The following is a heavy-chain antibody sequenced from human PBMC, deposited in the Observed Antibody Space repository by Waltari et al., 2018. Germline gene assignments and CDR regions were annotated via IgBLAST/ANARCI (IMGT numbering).Heavy chain of an antibody. D-gene: IGHD4-4*01. Sequence: EVQLVQSGAEVKKPGESLNISCKDSGYSFTTHWIGWVRQMPGKGLEWMGIIYPGDSDTRYSPSFQGQVTSSADRSISTAYLQWSSLKASDTAIYYCTRRRNYPGAAMDVWGQGTTVTVSS. CDR3: TRRRNYPGAAMDV. V-gene: IGHV5-51*01. CDR1: GYSFTTHW. J-gene: IGHJ6*02. CDR2: IYPGDSDT.